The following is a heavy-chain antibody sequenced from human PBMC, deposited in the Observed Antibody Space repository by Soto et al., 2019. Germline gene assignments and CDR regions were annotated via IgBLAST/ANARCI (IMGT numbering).Heavy chain of an antibody. Sequence: SEPLSLTCTVSGAAIRVTDYFWGWIRQPPGKALEWIASIYHSGSTYYNPSLKSRVTMSIDTSNNQFALTLNSVSAADTAVYFCTRDSGWFDPWGQGTLVTVSS. CDR2: IYHSGST. CDR3: TRDSGWFDP. J-gene: IGHJ5*02. CDR1: GAAIRVTDYF. V-gene: IGHV4-39*02. D-gene: IGHD7-27*01.